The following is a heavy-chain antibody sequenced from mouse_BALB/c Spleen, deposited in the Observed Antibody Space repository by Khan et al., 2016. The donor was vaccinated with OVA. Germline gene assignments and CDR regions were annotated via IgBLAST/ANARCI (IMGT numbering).Heavy chain of an antibody. D-gene: IGHD2-4*01. CDR3: ARDDYFFEDAFDY. V-gene: IGHV1S56*01. Sequence: QVQLQQSGPELVKPGASVKMSCKASGYTFTTYYIHWVKQRPGQGLGWVGWIYPGSGNTYYSERFKGKATLTADKSSSTAYMQLSSLTSEDSAVXFCARDDYFFEDAFDYWGQGTSVTVSS. CDR2: IYPGSGNT. CDR1: GYTFTTYY. J-gene: IGHJ4*01.